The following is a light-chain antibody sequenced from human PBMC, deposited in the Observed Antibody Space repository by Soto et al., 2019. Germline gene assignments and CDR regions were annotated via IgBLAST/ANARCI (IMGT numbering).Light chain of an antibody. CDR2: EVS. CDR1: SGDVGGYNY. J-gene: IGLJ1*01. CDR3: SSYTSSSPYV. Sequence: QSVLTQPASVSGSPGQSITISCTGTSGDVGGYNYVSWYQQHPGKAPKLMIYEVSNRPSGVSNRFSGSKSGNTASLTISGLQAEDEADYYCSSYTSSSPYVFGTGTKATVL. V-gene: IGLV2-14*01.